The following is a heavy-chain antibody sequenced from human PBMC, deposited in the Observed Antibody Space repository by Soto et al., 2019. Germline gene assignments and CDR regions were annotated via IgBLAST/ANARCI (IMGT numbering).Heavy chain of an antibody. Sequence: EVQLVESGGGLVQPGGSLRLSCAASGFTFSSYWMHWVRQAPGKGLVWVSRSNIDGSSVDYADSVKGRFTISRDNAKNTLYLQMNSLRIEDTAVYYCTRDQTYAGNYYDYWGQGTLVTVSS. D-gene: IGHD6-13*01. V-gene: IGHV3-74*01. CDR3: TRDQTYAGNYYDY. CDR1: GFTFSSYW. CDR2: SNIDGSSV. J-gene: IGHJ4*02.